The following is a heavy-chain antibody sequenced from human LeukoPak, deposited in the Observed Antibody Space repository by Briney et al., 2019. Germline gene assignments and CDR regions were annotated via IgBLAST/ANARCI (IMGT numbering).Heavy chain of an antibody. Sequence: ASVKVSCKASGYTLTSHGISWVGQAPGQGLEWMGWISFYDGNTNYAQKLQGRMTMTTDTSTSTAYMELRSLRSDDTAVYYCARDQSPRGIDYWGQGTLVTVSS. CDR2: ISFYDGNT. V-gene: IGHV1-18*01. D-gene: IGHD3-10*01. CDR3: ARDQSPRGIDY. CDR1: GYTLTSHG. J-gene: IGHJ4*02.